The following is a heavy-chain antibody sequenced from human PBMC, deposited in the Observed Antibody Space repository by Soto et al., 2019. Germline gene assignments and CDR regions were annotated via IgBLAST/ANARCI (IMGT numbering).Heavy chain of an antibody. CDR2: ISGSGGST. V-gene: IGHV3-23*01. D-gene: IGHD2-15*01. J-gene: IGHJ4*02. CDR3: AKEGGRGYCRGGSCYPIDY. Sequence: EVQLLESGGGLVQPGGSLRLSCAASGFTFSSYAMSWVRQAPGKGLEWVSAISGSGGSTYYADSVKGRFTISRDNSKNTLYMQMNSLRAEDTAVYYCAKEGGRGYCRGGSCYPIDYWGQGTLVTVSS. CDR1: GFTFSSYA.